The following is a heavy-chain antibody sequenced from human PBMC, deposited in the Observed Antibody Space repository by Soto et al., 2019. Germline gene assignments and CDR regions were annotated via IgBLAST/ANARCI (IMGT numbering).Heavy chain of an antibody. CDR2: IAYDGINK. J-gene: IGHJ4*02. CDR3: ARDGGSY. CDR1: GFTFSTYA. D-gene: IGHD3-16*01. V-gene: IGHV3-30-3*01. Sequence: QVQLVESGGGVVQPGRSLRLSCAASGFTFSTYAMHWIRQAPGKWLEWVTVIAYDGINKYYADSVKGRFTISRDNSKNTLYLQMNSLGPEDTAVYYCARDGGSYWGQGTPVIVSS.